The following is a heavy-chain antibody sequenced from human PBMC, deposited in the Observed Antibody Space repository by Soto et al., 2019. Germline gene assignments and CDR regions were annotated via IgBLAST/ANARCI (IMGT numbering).Heavy chain of an antibody. CDR2: ISGSGGST. D-gene: IGHD3-10*01. CDR3: AQQNLRTTLVWFGEMDYYGMDV. V-gene: IGHV3-23*01. CDR1: GFTFSSYA. Sequence: PGGSLRLSCAASGFTFSSYAMSWVRQAPGKGLEWVSAISGSGGSTYYADSVKGRFTISRDNSKNTLYLQMNSLRAEDTAVYYCAQQNLRTTLVWFGEMDYYGMDVWGQGTTVT. J-gene: IGHJ6*02.